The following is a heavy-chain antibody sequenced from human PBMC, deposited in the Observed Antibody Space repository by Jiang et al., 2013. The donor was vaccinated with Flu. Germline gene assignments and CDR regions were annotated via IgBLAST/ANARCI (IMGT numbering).Heavy chain of an antibody. CDR2: ISVTSSYT. V-gene: IGHV3-11*06. CDR1: GFIFSDHY. Sequence: VQLVESGGGLVRPGGSLRLSCVASGFIFSDHYMSWIRQAPGKGLEWVSHISVTSSYTIYADSVKGRFAISRDNAKNTVYLQMNSLSAEDTAVYFCARALKATDEAFDVWGQGTMVTVSS. J-gene: IGHJ3*01. CDR3: ARALKATDEAFDV.